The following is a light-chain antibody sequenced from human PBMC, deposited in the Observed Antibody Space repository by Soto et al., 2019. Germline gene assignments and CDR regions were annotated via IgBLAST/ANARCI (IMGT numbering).Light chain of an antibody. V-gene: IGLV2-23*02. CDR2: EFS. Sequence: QSVLTQPASVSGSPGQSITISCTGTSSDVGSYNLVSWYQQHPGKAPKLMIYEFSKRPSGVSNRFSGSKSGNTASLTISGLQAEYDADYYCCSYAGSSFYVFGPGTKLTVL. CDR1: SSDVGSYNL. CDR3: CSYAGSSFYV. J-gene: IGLJ1*01.